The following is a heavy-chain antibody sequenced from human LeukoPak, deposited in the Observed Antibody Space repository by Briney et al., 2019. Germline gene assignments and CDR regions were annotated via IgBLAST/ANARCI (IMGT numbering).Heavy chain of an antibody. CDR1: GYTFTSYG. Sequence: ASVKISCKASGYTFTSYGISWVRQAPGQGLEWMGWISAYNGNTNYAQKLQGRVTMTTDTSTSTAYVELRSLRSDDTAVYYCARNIVVVPAATIWFDPWGQGTLVTVSS. V-gene: IGHV1-18*01. CDR3: ARNIVVVPAATIWFDP. CDR2: ISAYNGNT. D-gene: IGHD2-2*01. J-gene: IGHJ5*02.